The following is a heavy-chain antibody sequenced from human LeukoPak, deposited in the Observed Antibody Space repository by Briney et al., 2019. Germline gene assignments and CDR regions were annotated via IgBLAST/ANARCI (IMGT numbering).Heavy chain of an antibody. J-gene: IGHJ4*02. CDR3: ERVGAYCTRISCHDY. V-gene: IGHV1-18*01. D-gene: IGHD2-8*01. CDR1: GYTFTSYG. Sequence: SVKVSCKASGYTFTSYGISWVRQAPGQGREWMGWMSSYNGYTNYEQTLQGRLTMTTDTFTSTAYMELKTLRSDDTAVFYCERVGAYCTRISCHDYWGQGTLVTVSS. CDR2: MSSYNGYT.